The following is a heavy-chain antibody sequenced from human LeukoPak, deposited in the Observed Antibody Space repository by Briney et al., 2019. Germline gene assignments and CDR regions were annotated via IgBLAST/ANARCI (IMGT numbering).Heavy chain of an antibody. V-gene: IGHV4-34*01. Sequence: KTSETLSLTCAVFGGSFSGYYWSCIRQTPGKGLEWIGEINHSGSTHYNPSLKSRVTISADTSKNQFSLKLTSVTAADAAVYYCASGTRYSPFDYWGQGTRVTVSS. J-gene: IGHJ4*02. D-gene: IGHD3-16*02. CDR1: GGSFSGYY. CDR3: ASGTRYSPFDY. CDR2: INHSGST.